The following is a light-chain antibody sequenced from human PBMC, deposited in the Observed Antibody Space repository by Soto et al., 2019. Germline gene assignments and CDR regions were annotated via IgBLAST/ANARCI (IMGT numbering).Light chain of an antibody. Sequence: EIVLTQSPGTLSLSPGERATLSCRASQSISSSYLAWYQQKPGQAPRLVIYGASSRATGIPDRFSASGSGTDFTLTISRLEPEDFAVYYCQQYSTSPLTFGQGTKVDIK. J-gene: IGKJ1*01. CDR1: QSISSSY. CDR3: QQYSTSPLT. CDR2: GAS. V-gene: IGKV3-20*01.